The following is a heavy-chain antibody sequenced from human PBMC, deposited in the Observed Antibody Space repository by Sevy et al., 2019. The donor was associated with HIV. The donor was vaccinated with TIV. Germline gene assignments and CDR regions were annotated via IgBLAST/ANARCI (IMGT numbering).Heavy chain of an antibody. CDR3: ARGPLFSPEYCSGGTCPTIDY. CDR2: VSQSGSA. D-gene: IGHD2-15*01. CDR1: GVSFSDYY. V-gene: IGHV4-34*01. J-gene: IGHJ4*02. Sequence: SETLSLTCAVSGVSFSDYYWAWIRQPPGKGLEWIGEVSQSGSANYNPSLRSRVIMSLDTSNNHFSLKLTSVTAADTAVCYCARGPLFSPEYCSGGTCPTIDYWSQGTLVTVSS.